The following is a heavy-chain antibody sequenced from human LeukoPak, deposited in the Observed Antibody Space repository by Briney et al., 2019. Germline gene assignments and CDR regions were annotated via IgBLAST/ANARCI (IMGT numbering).Heavy chain of an antibody. J-gene: IGHJ4*02. CDR1: GYTFTGHY. V-gene: IGHV1-2*06. CDR2: INPNSGGT. Sequence: GASVKVSCKASGYTFTGHYMHWVRQAPGQGFEWMGRINPNSGGTNYAQKFQGRLTMTRDTSISTAYIELNRLRSDDTAVYYCARVYDDYSSSWYEGKHFDYWGQGTLVTVSS. CDR3: ARVYDDYSSSWYEGKHFDY. D-gene: IGHD6-13*01.